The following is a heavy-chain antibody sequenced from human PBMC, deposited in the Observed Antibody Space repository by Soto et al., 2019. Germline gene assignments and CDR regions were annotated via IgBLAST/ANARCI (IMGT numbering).Heavy chain of an antibody. J-gene: IGHJ6*02. Sequence: EVQLVESGGGLVQPGGSLRLSCAASGFTVSSNYMSWVRQAPGKGLEWVSVIYSGGSTYYADSVKGRFTISRHNSKNTLYLQMNSRRAEDTAVYYCARGTESYDILTGFYYYYGMDVWGQGTTVTVSS. CDR1: GFTVSSNY. CDR2: IYSGGST. CDR3: ARGTESYDILTGFYYYYGMDV. D-gene: IGHD3-9*01. V-gene: IGHV3-53*04.